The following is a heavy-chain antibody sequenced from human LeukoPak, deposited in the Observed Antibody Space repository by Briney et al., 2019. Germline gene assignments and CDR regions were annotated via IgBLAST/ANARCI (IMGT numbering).Heavy chain of an antibody. V-gene: IGHV4-30-4*08. CDR2: IYYSGST. CDR3: ARSPESGSYSFDY. D-gene: IGHD1-26*01. J-gene: IGHJ4*02. Sequence: SQTLSLTCTVSGGSISSGDYYWSWIRQPRGKGLEWTGYIYYSGSTYYNPSLKSRVTISVDTSKNQFSLKLSSVTAADTAVYYCARSPESGSYSFDYWRQGTLVTVSS. CDR1: GGSISSGDYY.